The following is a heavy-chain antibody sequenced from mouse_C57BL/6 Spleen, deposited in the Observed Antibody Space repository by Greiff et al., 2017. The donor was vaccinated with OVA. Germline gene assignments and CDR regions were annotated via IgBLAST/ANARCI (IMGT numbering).Heavy chain of an antibody. D-gene: IGHD1-1*01. Sequence: EVMLVESGGGLVKPGGSLKLSCAASGFTFSDYGMHWVRQAPEKGLEWVAYISSGSSTIYYADTVKGRFTISRDNAKNTLFLQMTSLRSEDTAMYYCERGYYGSSHWYFDVWGTGTTVTVSS. V-gene: IGHV5-17*01. J-gene: IGHJ1*03. CDR3: ERGYYGSSHWYFDV. CDR1: GFTFSDYG. CDR2: ISSGSSTI.